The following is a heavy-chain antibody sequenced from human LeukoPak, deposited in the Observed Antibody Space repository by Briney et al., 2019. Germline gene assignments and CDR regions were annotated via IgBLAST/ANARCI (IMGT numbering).Heavy chain of an antibody. CDR3: ARENYVWGSYRLIPPDY. CDR1: GGTFSSYA. Sequence: SVTVSCKASGGTFSSYAISWVRQAPGQGLEWMGRIIPILGIANYAQKFQGRVTITADKSTSTAYMELSSLRSEDTAVYYCARENYVWGSYRLIPPDYWGQGTLVTVSS. D-gene: IGHD3-16*02. CDR2: IIPILGIA. V-gene: IGHV1-69*10. J-gene: IGHJ4*02.